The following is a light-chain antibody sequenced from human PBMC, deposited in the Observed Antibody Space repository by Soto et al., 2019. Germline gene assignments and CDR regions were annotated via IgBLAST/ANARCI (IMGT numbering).Light chain of an antibody. V-gene: IGKV1-27*01. CDR2: AAS. Sequence: DIPMAQSPSSLSASVGDRVTITCRASQDINNYLAWYQQRPGKVPKLLIYAASTLQSGVPSRFSGSGSGTDFTLTISSLQPEDVATYYCQKYNSVPRTFGQGTKVEIK. CDR1: QDINNY. CDR3: QKYNSVPRT. J-gene: IGKJ1*01.